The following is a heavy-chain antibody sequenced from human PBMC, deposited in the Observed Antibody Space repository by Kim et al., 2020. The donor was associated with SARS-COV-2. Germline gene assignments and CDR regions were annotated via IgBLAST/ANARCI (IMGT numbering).Heavy chain of an antibody. CDR3: TRDVLDGYWN. CDR2: IYVDGST. J-gene: IGHJ4*02. D-gene: IGHD1-1*01. V-gene: IGHV3-53*01. CDR1: GFSVSSKY. Sequence: GGSLRLSCAASGFSVSSKYMTWVRQAPGKGLEWVSVIYVDGSTYYAASVMGRFTITRDNSKNTLYLLLNNLIAEDTAVYYCTRDVLDGYWNWCQGTLVTV.